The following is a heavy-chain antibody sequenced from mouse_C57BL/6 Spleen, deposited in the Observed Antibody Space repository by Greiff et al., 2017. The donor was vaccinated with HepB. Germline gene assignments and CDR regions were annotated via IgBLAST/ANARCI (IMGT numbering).Heavy chain of an antibody. CDR1: GYSITSGYY. D-gene: IGHD2-5*01. V-gene: IGHV3-6*01. Sequence: ESGPGLVKPSQSLSLTCSVTGYSITSGYYWNWIRQSPGNKLEWMGYISYDGSNNYNPSLKNRISINRDTSKNQFFLKLNSVTTEDTATYYCARDHGPCDYSNGDYFDYWGQGTTLTVSS. CDR2: ISYDGSN. J-gene: IGHJ2*01. CDR3: ARDHGPCDYSNGDYFDY.